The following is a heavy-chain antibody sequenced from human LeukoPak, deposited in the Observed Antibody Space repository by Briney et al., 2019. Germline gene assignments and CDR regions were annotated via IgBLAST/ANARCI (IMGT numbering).Heavy chain of an antibody. D-gene: IGHD2-15*01. Sequence: KPSETLSLTCAVYGGSFSGYYWSWLRQPQGKGLEWIGEINHSGSTNYNPSLKSRVTISVDTSKNQFSLKLSSVTAADTAVYYCARGGDIVVVVAGTGAFDIWGQGTMVTVSS. CDR2: INHSGST. CDR1: GGSFSGYY. J-gene: IGHJ3*02. CDR3: ARGGDIVVVVAGTGAFDI. V-gene: IGHV4-34*01.